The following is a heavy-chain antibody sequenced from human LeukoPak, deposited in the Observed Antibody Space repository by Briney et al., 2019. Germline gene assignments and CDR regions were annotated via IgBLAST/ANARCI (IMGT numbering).Heavy chain of an antibody. V-gene: IGHV3-23*01. J-gene: IGHJ4*02. CDR3: AKDGPSSYYYDSSGYYYY. D-gene: IGHD3-22*01. CDR2: ISGSGGST. CDR1: GFTFSSYS. Sequence: GGSLRLSCAASGFTFSSYSMNWVRQAPGKGLEWVSAISGSGGSTYYADSVKGRFTISRDNSKNTLYLQMNSLRAEDTAVYYCAKDGPSSYYYDSSGYYYYWGQGTLVTVSS.